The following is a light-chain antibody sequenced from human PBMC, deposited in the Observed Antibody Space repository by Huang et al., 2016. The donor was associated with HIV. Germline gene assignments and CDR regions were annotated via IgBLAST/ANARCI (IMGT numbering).Light chain of an antibody. Sequence: EIVLTQSPDTLSLSPGQRLTLSCRASQTVSNDYLAWYQQKPGQSPRLLIYAASTRAAGIPDRFSGSGSATDFILTVSRLEPEDSAVYYCQQYALSPWTFGHGTKVEI. V-gene: IGKV3-20*01. CDR3: QQYALSPWT. CDR2: AAS. J-gene: IGKJ1*01. CDR1: QTVSNDY.